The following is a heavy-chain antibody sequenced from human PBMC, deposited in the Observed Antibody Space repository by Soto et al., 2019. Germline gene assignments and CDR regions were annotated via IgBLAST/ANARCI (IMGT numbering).Heavy chain of an antibody. CDR1: GFTFGPFW. CDR2: INSDGSTI. J-gene: IGHJ3*01. V-gene: IGHV3-74*01. CDR3: ARDQLYYNDISGRPLNAFDV. Sequence: GGSLRLSCAASGFTFGPFWMHWVRQAPGKGLVWLSHINSDGSTIVYADSVEGRFTISRDNAKNKLYLQMNSLRVEDTAVYYCARDQLYYNDISGRPLNAFDVWGQGTMVTVSS. D-gene: IGHD3-22*01.